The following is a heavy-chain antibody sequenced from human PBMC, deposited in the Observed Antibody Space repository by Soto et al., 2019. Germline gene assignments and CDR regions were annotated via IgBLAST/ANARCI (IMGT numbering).Heavy chain of an antibody. D-gene: IGHD5-12*01. Sequence: QVQMAQSGGEVKKLGASLKVSCKAFGYTFTNYGISWVRQAPGQGLEWMGWISPYNGHTNSAQKFQDRMSMTTDTSPATAYMELRSLRTDDTAVYYCARDHPFIVATMSIDLWGQGTLVSVSS. CDR2: ISPYNGHT. CDR3: ARDHPFIVATMSIDL. V-gene: IGHV1-18*01. CDR1: GYTFTNYG. J-gene: IGHJ4*02.